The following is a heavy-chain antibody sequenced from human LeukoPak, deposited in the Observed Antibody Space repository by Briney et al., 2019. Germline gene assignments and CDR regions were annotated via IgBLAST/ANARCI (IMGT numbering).Heavy chain of an antibody. CDR2: ISGSGGGT. J-gene: IGHJ4*02. D-gene: IGHD5-12*01. Sequence: GGSLRLSCAASGFTFSSIAMSWVRQAPDKGLEWVSTISGSGGGTYYADSVKGRFTISRDNSKNTLYLQMNSLRAEDTAVYYCAKDPYRASSGLVDYWGQGTLVTVSS. CDR1: GFTFSSIA. V-gene: IGHV3-23*01. CDR3: AKDPYRASSGLVDY.